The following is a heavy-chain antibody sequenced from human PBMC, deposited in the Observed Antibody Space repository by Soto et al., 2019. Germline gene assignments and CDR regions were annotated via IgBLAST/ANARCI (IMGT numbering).Heavy chain of an antibody. V-gene: IGHV1-69*13. Sequence: SVKVSCKASGGTFSSYAISWVRQTPGQSLEWMGVIIPIFGTANYAQKFQGRVTITADESTSTAYMELSSLRSEDTAVYYCARDIVVVVATGYYYYGMDVWGQGTTVTVSS. CDR3: ARDIVVVVATGYYYYGMDV. J-gene: IGHJ6*02. D-gene: IGHD2-15*01. CDR2: IIPIFGTA. CDR1: GGTFSSYA.